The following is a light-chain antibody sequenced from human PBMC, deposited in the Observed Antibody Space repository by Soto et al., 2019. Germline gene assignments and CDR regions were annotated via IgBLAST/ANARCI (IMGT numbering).Light chain of an antibody. CDR1: SSDVGGYNY. CDR3: SSYASSSPPYVV. Sequence: QSVLTLAASVSGSPGQSITISCTGTSSDVGGYNYVSWYQQHPGMAPKLMIYAVSNRPSGVSNRFSGSKSGNTASLTISGLPAEDEAHYYCSSYASSSPPYVVFGGGTKLTVL. J-gene: IGLJ2*01. CDR2: AVS. V-gene: IGLV2-14*01.